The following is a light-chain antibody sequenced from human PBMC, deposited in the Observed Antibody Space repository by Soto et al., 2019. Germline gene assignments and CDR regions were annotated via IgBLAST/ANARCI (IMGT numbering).Light chain of an antibody. CDR1: QIISNW. CDR3: QQYMSYS. Sequence: VQMTQSPPTLPASVVDRLTITSRASQIISNWLAWYPQKPGTAPKLLIYHASTLEIGVPSRFSGSGSGTEFTLTISSLQPDDFATYYCQQYMSYSFGQGTKVDIK. CDR2: HAS. V-gene: IGKV1-5*01. J-gene: IGKJ1*01.